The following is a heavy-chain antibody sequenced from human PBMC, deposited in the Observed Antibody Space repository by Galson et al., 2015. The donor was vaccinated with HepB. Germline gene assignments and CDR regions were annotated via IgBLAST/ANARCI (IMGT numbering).Heavy chain of an antibody. V-gene: IGHV3-30-3*01. CDR2: ISYDGSNK. D-gene: IGHD3-16*01. J-gene: IGHJ6*03. Sequence: SLRLSCAASGFTFSSYAMHWVRQAPGKGLEWVAVISYDGSNKYYADSVKGRFTISRDNSKNTLYLQMNSLRAEDTAVYYCARDGGNYYYYYYMDVWGKGTTVTASS. CDR1: GFTFSSYA. CDR3: ARDGGNYYYYYYMDV.